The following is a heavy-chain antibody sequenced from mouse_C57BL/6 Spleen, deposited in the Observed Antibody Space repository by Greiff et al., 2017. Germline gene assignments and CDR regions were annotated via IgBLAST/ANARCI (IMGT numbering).Heavy chain of an antibody. V-gene: IGHV1-9*01. D-gene: IGHD1-1*01. J-gene: IGHJ2*01. Sequence: QVQLQQSGAELMQPGASVKLSCKATGYTFTGYWIEWVQQRPGHGLEWIGEILPGSGSTNYNEKFKGKATFTTDTASNTAYMQLTSLTTEDSAIYYFARFITTVVYFDYWGQGTTLTVSS. CDR1: GYTFTGYW. CDR3: ARFITTVVYFDY. CDR2: ILPGSGST.